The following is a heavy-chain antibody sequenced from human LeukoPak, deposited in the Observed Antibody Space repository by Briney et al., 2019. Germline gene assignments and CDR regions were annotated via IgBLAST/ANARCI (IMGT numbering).Heavy chain of an antibody. CDR3: ARVLPKDIAVAGAFDY. Sequence: PSETLSLTCAVYGGSFSGYYWSWIRQPPGKGLEWIGEINHSGSTNYNPSLKSRVTISVDTSKNQFSLKLSSVTAADTAVYYCARVLPKDIAVAGAFDYWGQGTLVTVSS. CDR1: GGSFSGYY. CDR2: INHSGST. J-gene: IGHJ4*02. D-gene: IGHD6-19*01. V-gene: IGHV4-34*01.